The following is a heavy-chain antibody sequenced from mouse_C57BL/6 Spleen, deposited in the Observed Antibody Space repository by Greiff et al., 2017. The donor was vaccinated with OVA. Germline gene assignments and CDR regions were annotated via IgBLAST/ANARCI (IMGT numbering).Heavy chain of an antibody. Sequence: QVQLKQSGAELVMPGASVKLSCKASGYTFTSYWMHWVKQRPGQGLEWIGEIDPSDSYTNYNQKFKGKSTLTVDKSSSTAYMQLSSLTSEDSAVYYCARLPITTVVATDAMDYWGQGTSVTVSS. J-gene: IGHJ4*01. D-gene: IGHD1-1*01. CDR3: ARLPITTVVATDAMDY. CDR1: GYTFTSYW. V-gene: IGHV1-69*01. CDR2: IDPSDSYT.